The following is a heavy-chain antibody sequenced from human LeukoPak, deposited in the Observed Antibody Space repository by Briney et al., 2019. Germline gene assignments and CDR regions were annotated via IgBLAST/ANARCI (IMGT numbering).Heavy chain of an antibody. CDR1: GDSFNSGHYY. D-gene: IGHD2-2*01. CDR3: ARDPAPYCSSGNCYGAFDI. Sequence: SETLSLTCTVSGDSFNSGHYYWGWHRQHPGRGREGMGYIYLSGTTYDNPSLRSRVTISVDTSKNPFSLKLSSVTAADTAVYYCARDPAPYCSSGNCYGAFDIWGQGTMVTVSS. J-gene: IGHJ3*02. V-gene: IGHV4-31*03. CDR2: IYLSGTT.